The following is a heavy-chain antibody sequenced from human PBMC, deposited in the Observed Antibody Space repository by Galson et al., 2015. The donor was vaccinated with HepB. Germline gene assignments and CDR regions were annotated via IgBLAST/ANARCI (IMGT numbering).Heavy chain of an antibody. Sequence: SVKVSCKASGYTFTSYDVSWVRQAPGQGLEWMGWISGNNGDTNYAQKLRGRVTVTTDTSTSTAYMELRGLRSDDTAVYYCARGGGSSARGMDVWGQGTTVTVSS. CDR2: ISGNNGDT. J-gene: IGHJ6*02. CDR3: ARGGGSSARGMDV. CDR1: GYTFTSYD. V-gene: IGHV1-18*04. D-gene: IGHD1-26*01.